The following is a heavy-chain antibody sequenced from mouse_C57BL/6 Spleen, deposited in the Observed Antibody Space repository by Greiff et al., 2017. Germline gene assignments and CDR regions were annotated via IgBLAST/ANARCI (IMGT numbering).Heavy chain of an antibody. CDR3: ARGGYGYDEDAMDY. CDR2: IWSGGST. CDR1: GFSLTSYG. D-gene: IGHD2-2*01. V-gene: IGHV2-2*01. Sequence: VQLQQSGPGLVQPSQSLSITCTVSGFSLTSYGVHWVRQSPGKGLEWLGVIWSGGSTDYNAAFISRLSISKDNSKSQVFFKMNSLQADDTAIYYCARGGYGYDEDAMDYWGQGTSVTVSS. J-gene: IGHJ4*01.